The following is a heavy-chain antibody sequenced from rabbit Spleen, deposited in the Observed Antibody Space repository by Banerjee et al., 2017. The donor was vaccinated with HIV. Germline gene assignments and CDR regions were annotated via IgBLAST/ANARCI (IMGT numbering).Heavy chain of an antibody. Sequence: QEQLVESGGGLVKPGASLTLTCKASGFPFSNKAVMCWVRQAPGKGLEWIACINAVTGKAVYASWAKGRFTFSKTSSTTVTLQMTSLTAADTAIYFCARDTSSSFSSYGMDLGGPGTLVTVS. D-gene: IGHD1-1*01. V-gene: IGHV1S45*01. CDR3: ARDTSSSFSSYGMDL. J-gene: IGHJ6*01. CDR2: INAVTGKA. CDR1: GFPFSNKAV.